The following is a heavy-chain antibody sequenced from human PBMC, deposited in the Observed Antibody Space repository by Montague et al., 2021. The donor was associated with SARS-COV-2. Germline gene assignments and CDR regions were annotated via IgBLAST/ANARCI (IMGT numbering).Heavy chain of an antibody. J-gene: IGHJ5*01. Sequence: SETLSLTCTVPGAYIGSSFSYWGWIRQPPGKGLEWIGSIGYSASSFYNPSLRSRVTISEDTSRNQFSLKVISVTAADTAVYYCAGYRVGTMLDSWGPGTLVTVSS. D-gene: IGHD1-1*01. CDR1: GAYIGSSFSY. CDR3: AGYRVGTMLDS. V-gene: IGHV4-39*01. CDR2: IGYSASS.